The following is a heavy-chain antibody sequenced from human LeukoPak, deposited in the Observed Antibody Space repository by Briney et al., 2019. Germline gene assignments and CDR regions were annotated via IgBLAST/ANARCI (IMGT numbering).Heavy chain of an antibody. V-gene: IGHV3-7*01. D-gene: IGHD6-13*01. J-gene: IGHJ6*03. CDR3: AKTTGEQQLGRPLGYYYYYMDV. CDR1: GFTFSSYW. CDR2: IKQDGSEK. Sequence: GGSLRLSCAASGFTFSSYWMSWVRQAPGKGLEGVANIKQDGSEKYYVDSVKGRFTISRDNAKNSLYVQMNSLRAEDTAVYYCAKTTGEQQLGRPLGYYYYYMDVWGKGTTVTISS.